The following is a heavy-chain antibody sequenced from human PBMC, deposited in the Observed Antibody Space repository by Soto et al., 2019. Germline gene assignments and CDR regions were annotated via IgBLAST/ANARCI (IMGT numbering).Heavy chain of an antibody. CDR3: ARLGVVGAMMHDAFDI. CDR1: GYSFTSYW. CDR2: LDPSDSYT. D-gene: IGHD1-26*01. Sequence: PGESLKISCKGSGYSFTSYWISWVRQMPGKGLAWMVRLDPSDSYTNYSPSFQGHVTISADKSISTASLQWSSLKASDTAMYDCARLGVVGAMMHDAFDIWVQVTMVTVSS. J-gene: IGHJ3*02. V-gene: IGHV5-10-1*01.